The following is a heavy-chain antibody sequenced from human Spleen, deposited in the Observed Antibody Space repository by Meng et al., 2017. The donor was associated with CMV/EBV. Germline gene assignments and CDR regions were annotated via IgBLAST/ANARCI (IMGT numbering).Heavy chain of an antibody. D-gene: IGHD3-3*01. J-gene: IGHJ6*02. CDR3: AKGSGSTPPSYYGMDV. CDR2: IWYDGSNK. Sequence: GGSLRLSCTASGFTFANYEMNWVRQAPGKGLEWVAVIWYDGSNKYYADSVKGRFTISRDNSKNTLYLQMNSLRAEDTAVYYCAKGSGSTPPSYYGMDVWGQGTTVTVSS. CDR1: GFTFANYE. V-gene: IGHV3-33*06.